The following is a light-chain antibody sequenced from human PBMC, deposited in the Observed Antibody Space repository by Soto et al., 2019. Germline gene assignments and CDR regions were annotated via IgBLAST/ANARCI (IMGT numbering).Light chain of an antibody. CDR1: QSVTSSY. V-gene: IGKV3-20*01. CDR2: GAS. J-gene: IGKJ3*01. CDR3: QQYGSSPLT. Sequence: IVLTQSPGTLSLSPGERATLTCRASQSVTSSYLAWYQQKPGQAPMLLMYGASSRATGIPDRFSGSGSGADFPLTISRLEPEDFAVYYCQQYGSSPLTFGPGTRWIS.